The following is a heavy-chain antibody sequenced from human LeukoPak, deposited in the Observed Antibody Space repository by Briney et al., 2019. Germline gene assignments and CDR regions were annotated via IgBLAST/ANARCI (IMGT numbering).Heavy chain of an antibody. V-gene: IGHV3-23*01. CDR3: AKDRGYYDSSGLPQDY. CDR2: ISGSGGST. J-gene: IGHJ4*02. CDR1: GFTFSSYA. D-gene: IGHD3-22*01. Sequence: GGSLRLSCAASGFTFSSYAMSWVRQAPGKGLEWVSAISGSGGSTYYADSVKGRFTISRDNSKNTLYLQMNSLRAEDTAVYYCAKDRGYYDSSGLPQDYWGQGTLVTVSS.